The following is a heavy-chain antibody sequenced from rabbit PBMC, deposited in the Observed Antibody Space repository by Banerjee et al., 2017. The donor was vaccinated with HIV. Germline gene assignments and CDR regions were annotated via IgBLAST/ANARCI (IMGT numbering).Heavy chain of an antibody. J-gene: IGHJ4*01. CDR3: ARHLAGVTGWNFNL. CDR1: GFSFSNRCV. CDR2: IDTNTGKT. D-gene: IGHD4-1*01. V-gene: IGHV1S45*01. Sequence: QEQLEESGGDLVKPEGSLTLTCTASGFSFSNRCVMCWVRQAPGKGLEWIGFIDTNTGKTFYASWAKCRFTISKASSTPVTLQMTSLTAADTATYFCARHLAGVTGWNFNLWGQGTLVTVS.